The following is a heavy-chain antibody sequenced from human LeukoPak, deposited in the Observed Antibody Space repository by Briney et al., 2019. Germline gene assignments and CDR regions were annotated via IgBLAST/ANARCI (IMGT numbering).Heavy chain of an antibody. CDR2: ISSSCGTI. J-gene: IGHJ4*02. Sequence: GGSLRLSCAASGFSFSNYGMNWVRQAPGKGLEWVAYISSSCGTIYYADSVKGRFTVSRDNAKNSLCLHMTSLRAPDTAVYYCARSLFYDTGCSFDNWVQGTLVTVSS. CDR1: GFSFSNYG. D-gene: IGHD3-16*01. V-gene: IGHV3-48*04. CDR3: ARSLFYDTGCSFDN.